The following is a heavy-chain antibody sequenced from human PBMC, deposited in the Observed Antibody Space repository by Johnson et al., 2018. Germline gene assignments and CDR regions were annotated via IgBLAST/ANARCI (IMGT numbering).Heavy chain of an antibody. Sequence: QVQLVESGGGVVQPGRSLRLSCAASGFTFSSYGMHWVRQAPGKGLEWVAVISYDGSNKYDAESVKGRFTISRDNSKNTLYLQMNSLRAEDTAVYYCARARSWGIQLYYYYYGMDVWGQGTTVTVSS. J-gene: IGHJ6*02. D-gene: IGHD5-18*01. V-gene: IGHV3-30*03. CDR3: ARARSWGIQLYYYYYGMDV. CDR2: ISYDGSNK. CDR1: GFTFSSYG.